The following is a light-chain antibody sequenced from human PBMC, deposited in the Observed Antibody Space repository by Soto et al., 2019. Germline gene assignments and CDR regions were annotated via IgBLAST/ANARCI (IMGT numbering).Light chain of an antibody. CDR1: QSIRRS. V-gene: IGKV1-39*01. CDR2: AAS. CDR3: QQGYSSPRT. J-gene: IGKJ1*01. Sequence: DIQMTKSPSSLSASVADRVTITCRASQSIRRSLNWYQQKPGKAPKLLIYAASSLQSGVPSRFSGSGYGTDFTLTITSLQSEDFAIYYCQQGYSSPRTFGQGTKVDIK.